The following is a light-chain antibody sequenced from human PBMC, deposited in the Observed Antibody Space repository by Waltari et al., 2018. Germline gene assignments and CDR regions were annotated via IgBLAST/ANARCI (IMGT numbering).Light chain of an antibody. J-gene: IGKJ2*01. CDR3: HQYNDGPPFN. CDR2: GPS. V-gene: IGKV3-15*01. CDR1: QSVTTN. Sequence: EIVMTQSPATLSVSPGERAIIHCRASQSVTTNLAWYQQKPGQPPSLLLYGPSTRATDLPARFSGSGSGTEFTLTITSLQSEDFAVYYCHQYNDGPPFNFGQGTKLEIK.